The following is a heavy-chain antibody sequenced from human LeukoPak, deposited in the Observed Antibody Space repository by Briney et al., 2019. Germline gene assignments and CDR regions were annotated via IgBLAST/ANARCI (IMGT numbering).Heavy chain of an antibody. Sequence: GGSLRLSSAASGFTFSSYGMSWVRQAPGKGLEWVSAISGSGGSTYYADSVKGRFTISRDNSKNTLYLQMNSLRAEDTAVYYCAKDGVLRYFDWMIVTYYFDYWGQGALVTVSS. CDR1: GFTFSSYG. J-gene: IGHJ4*02. D-gene: IGHD3-9*01. CDR3: AKDGVLRYFDWMIVTYYFDY. V-gene: IGHV3-23*01. CDR2: ISGSGGST.